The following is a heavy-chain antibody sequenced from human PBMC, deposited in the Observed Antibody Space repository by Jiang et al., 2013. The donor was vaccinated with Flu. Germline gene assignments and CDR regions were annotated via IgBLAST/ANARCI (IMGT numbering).Heavy chain of an antibody. CDR3: ARDGGLSIRGMDV. CDR2: IYYSGST. CDR1: Y. D-gene: IGHD6-6*01. J-gene: IGHJ6*02. Sequence: YWSWIRQPPGKGLEWIGYIYYSGSTYYNPSLKSRVTISVDTSKNQFSLKLSSVTAADTAVYYCARDGGLSIRGMDVWGQGTTVTVSS. V-gene: IGHV4-30-4*01.